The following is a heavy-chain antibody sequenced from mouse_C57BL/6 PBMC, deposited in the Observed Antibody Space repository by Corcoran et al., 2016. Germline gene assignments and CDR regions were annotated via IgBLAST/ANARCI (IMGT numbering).Heavy chain of an antibody. V-gene: IGHV1-26*01. CDR2: INPNNGGT. D-gene: IGHD4-1*01. CDR3: ARLDWDYFDY. Sequence: EVQLQQSGPELVKPGASVKISGKASGYTFTDYYMNWVKQSPGKSLEWIGDINPNNGGTSYNQKFKVKATLTVDKSSSTAYRELRRLTSEDSAGYYCARLDWDYFDYWGQGTTLTVSS. J-gene: IGHJ2*01. CDR1: GYTFTDYY.